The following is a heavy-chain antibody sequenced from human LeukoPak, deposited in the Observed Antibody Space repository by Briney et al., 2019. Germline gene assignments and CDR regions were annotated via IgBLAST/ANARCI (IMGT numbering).Heavy chain of an antibody. D-gene: IGHD5-18*01. Sequence: SETLSLTCTISGDSVSSGSYYWSWIRQPAGKGLEWIGHMYASGITNYSPSLRSRVTMSIDTSTHHFSLKLTSVTAADTVMYYCTRSGGGYTYGFDDWGQGTLVTVSS. V-gene: IGHV4-61*09. CDR1: GDSVSSGSYY. CDR3: TRSGGGYTYGFDD. J-gene: IGHJ4*02. CDR2: MYASGIT.